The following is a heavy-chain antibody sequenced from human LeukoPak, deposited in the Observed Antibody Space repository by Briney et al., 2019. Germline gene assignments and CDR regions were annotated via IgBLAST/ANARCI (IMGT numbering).Heavy chain of an antibody. CDR3: AKYNYDHNYHYYYGMDV. D-gene: IGHD5-18*01. V-gene: IGHV3-23*01. Sequence: GGSLRLSCAASGFTFSSYGMSWVRRAPGKGLEWVSAISGSGGGTSHADSVQGWFTISRDNSKNTLFLQMSRLRAEDTALYYCAKYNYDHNYHYYYGMDVWGQGTTVTVSS. CDR1: GFTFSSYG. CDR2: ISGSGGGT. J-gene: IGHJ6*02.